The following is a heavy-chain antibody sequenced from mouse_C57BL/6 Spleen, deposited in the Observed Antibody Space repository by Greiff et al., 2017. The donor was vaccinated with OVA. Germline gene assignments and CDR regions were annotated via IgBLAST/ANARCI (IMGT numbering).Heavy chain of an antibody. CDR1: GYSITSGYY. Sequence: EVQLQESGPGLVKPSQSLSLTCSVTGYSITSGYYWYWIRQFLGNKLELMGYISYDGSNNYNPSLKNRNSMTRDTSKNQFYLKLNSVTTEDTATYYGAREDYYGSREYVDVWGKGTTVTVSS. CDR2: ISYDGSN. V-gene: IGHV3-6*01. J-gene: IGHJ1*03. CDR3: AREDYYGSREYVDV. D-gene: IGHD1-1*01.